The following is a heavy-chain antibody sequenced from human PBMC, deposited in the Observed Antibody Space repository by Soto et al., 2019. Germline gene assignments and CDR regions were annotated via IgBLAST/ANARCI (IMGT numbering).Heavy chain of an antibody. D-gene: IGHD2-21*01. CDR2: ISTGGGST. Sequence: GGSLRLSCAASGFTFSRYAMSWGRQPPGKGLEWVSGISTGGGSTYYADSVKGRFTISRDNPKNTLYLQMNSLRAEDTAVYYCAKAYLSTLYYFDYWGQGALVTVSS. J-gene: IGHJ4*02. V-gene: IGHV3-23*01. CDR3: AKAYLSTLYYFDY. CDR1: GFTFSRYA.